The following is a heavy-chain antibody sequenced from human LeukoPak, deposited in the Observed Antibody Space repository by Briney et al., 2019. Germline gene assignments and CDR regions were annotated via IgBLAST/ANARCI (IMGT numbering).Heavy chain of an antibody. D-gene: IGHD3-22*01. CDR2: IYYSGST. CDR1: GGSISSSSYY. V-gene: IGHV4-39*01. Sequence: SETLSLTCTVSGGSISSSSYYWGWIRQPPGKGLEWIGSIYYSGSTYYNPSLKSRVTISVDTSKNQFSLKLSSVTAADTAVYYCARRPGSSGYYWGKGTLVTVSS. J-gene: IGHJ4*02. CDR3: ARRPGSSGYY.